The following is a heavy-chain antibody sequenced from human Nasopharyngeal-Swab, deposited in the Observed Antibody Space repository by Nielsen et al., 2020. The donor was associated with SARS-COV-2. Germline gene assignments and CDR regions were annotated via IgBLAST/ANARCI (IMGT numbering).Heavy chain of an antibody. CDR3: AKEGATGWFDP. V-gene: IGHV4-59*11. CDR2: ISHNSGT. J-gene: IGHJ5*02. Sequence: GSLRPSCTVSGVSTSSQYWSWIRQLPGKGLEWIGYISHNSGTNYNPSLKSRVTMFMDTSKNQFSLKLRSVTAADTAVYYCAKEGATGWFDPWGQGTLVTVSS. CDR1: GVSTSSQY.